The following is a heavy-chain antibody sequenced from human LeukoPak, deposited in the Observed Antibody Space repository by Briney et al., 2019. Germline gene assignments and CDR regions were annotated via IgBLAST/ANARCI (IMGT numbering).Heavy chain of an antibody. D-gene: IGHD2-2*01. CDR2: IIPIFGTA. CDR3: ARGEYCSSTSCYHQRFNWFDP. CDR1: GGTFSSYG. Sequence: SVKVSCKASGGTFSSYGISWVRQAPGQGLEWMGRIIPIFGTANYAQKFQGRVTITADKSTSTAYMELSSLRSEDTAVYYCARGEYCSSTSCYHQRFNWFDPWGQGTLVTVSS. V-gene: IGHV1-69*06. J-gene: IGHJ5*02.